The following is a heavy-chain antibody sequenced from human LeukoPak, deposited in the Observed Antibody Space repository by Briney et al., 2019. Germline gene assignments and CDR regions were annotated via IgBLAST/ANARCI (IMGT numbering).Heavy chain of an antibody. CDR1: GFTFSNYA. D-gene: IGHD3-22*01. Sequence: GGSLRLSCAASGFTFSNYAMSWVRQAPGKRLEWVSALSGSGDSTYYADSVKGRFTISRDNSKNTLYVQMNSLRAEDTAVYYCAKDRPNTYYYDSSRYYFDYWGQGTLVTVSS. CDR2: LSGSGDST. J-gene: IGHJ4*02. CDR3: AKDRPNTYYYDSSRYYFDY. V-gene: IGHV3-23*01.